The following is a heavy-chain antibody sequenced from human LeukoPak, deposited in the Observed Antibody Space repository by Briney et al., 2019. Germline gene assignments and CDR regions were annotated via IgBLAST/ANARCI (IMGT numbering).Heavy chain of an antibody. CDR3: ASSSADHYYYYYGMDV. CDR1: GGTFSSYA. Sequence: ASVKVSCKASGGTFSSYAISWVRQAPGQGLEWMGGIIPIFGTANYAQKFQGRVTITADESTSTAYIELSSLRSEDTAVYYCASSSADHYYYYYGMDVWGKGTTVTVSS. V-gene: IGHV1-69*13. CDR2: IIPIFGTA. J-gene: IGHJ6*04. D-gene: IGHD6-6*01.